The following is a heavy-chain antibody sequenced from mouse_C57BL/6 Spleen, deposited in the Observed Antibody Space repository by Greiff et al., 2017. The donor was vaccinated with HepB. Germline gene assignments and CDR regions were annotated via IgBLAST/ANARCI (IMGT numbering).Heavy chain of an antibody. CDR1: GYTFTGYW. CDR2: ILPGSGST. J-gene: IGHJ4*01. Sequence: QVQLQQSGAELMKPGASVKLSCKATGYTFTGYWIEWVKQRPGHGLEWIGEILPGSGSTNYNEKFKGKATFTADTSSNTAYMQLSSLTTEDSAIYYCARYAEKTYYSNPYYAMDYWGQGTSVTVSS. D-gene: IGHD2-5*01. V-gene: IGHV1-9*01. CDR3: ARYAEKTYYSNPYYAMDY.